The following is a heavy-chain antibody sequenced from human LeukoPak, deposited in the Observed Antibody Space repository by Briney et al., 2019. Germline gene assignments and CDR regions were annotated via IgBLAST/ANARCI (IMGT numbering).Heavy chain of an antibody. CDR2: INPNSGGT. V-gene: IGHV1-2*02. CDR3: ARDYSGYPELWGFDY. Sequence: GASVKVSCKASGYTFTGFHIHWVRQAPGQGLEWMGWINPNSGGTHYAQKFQGRVTMTRDTSISTAYMELSRLRSDDTAVYYCARDYSGYPELWGFDYWGQGTLVTVSS. J-gene: IGHJ4*02. D-gene: IGHD5-12*01. CDR1: GYTFTGFH.